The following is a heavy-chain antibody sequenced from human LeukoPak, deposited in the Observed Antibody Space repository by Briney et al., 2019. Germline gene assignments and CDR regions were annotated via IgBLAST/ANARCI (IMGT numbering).Heavy chain of an antibody. J-gene: IGHJ4*02. Sequence: SQTLSLTCAISGDSVSSNSAAWNWIRQSPSRGLEWLGSTYYRSRWYNDYAASVIGRITINPDTSRNQFSLQLNSVTPEDTALYYCARGGRYSFDYSGQGTLGTVSS. CDR1: GDSVSSNSAA. V-gene: IGHV6-1*01. CDR2: TYYRSRWYN. D-gene: IGHD1-26*01. CDR3: ARGGRYSFDY.